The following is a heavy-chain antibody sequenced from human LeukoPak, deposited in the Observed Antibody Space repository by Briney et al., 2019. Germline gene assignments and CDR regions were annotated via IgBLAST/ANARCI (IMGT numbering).Heavy chain of an antibody. J-gene: IGHJ4*02. CDR1: DDSISDYY. CDR2: FYNSGRS. Sequence: NASETLSLICTVSDDSISDYYRGWIRQPPGKGLEWIGYFYNSGRSTYNPSLKSRVTISADTSKNHFSLKLNSVTTADTAVYYCTRGAGWLIDYWGQGILVTVSS. CDR3: TRGAGWLIDY. V-gene: IGHV4-59*01. D-gene: IGHD5-12*01.